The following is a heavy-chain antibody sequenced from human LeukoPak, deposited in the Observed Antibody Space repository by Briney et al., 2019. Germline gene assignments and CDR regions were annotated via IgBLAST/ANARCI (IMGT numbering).Heavy chain of an antibody. Sequence: SQSLSPTCTVSGGSINSGSFYSGWIRQPPGKGLEWVGSISYGGSTYYNPSLKSRATISVDTSKTQFSLKLSSVTAAGTAVYYCARAGLSISGRPGAFDIWGQGTMVTVSS. CDR3: ARAGLSISGRPGAFDI. CDR1: GGSINSGSFY. J-gene: IGHJ3*02. CDR2: ISYGGST. D-gene: IGHD6-19*01. V-gene: IGHV4-39*07.